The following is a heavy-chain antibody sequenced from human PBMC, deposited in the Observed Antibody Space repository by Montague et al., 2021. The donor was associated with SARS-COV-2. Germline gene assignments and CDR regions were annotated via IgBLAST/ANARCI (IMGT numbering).Heavy chain of an antibody. CDR1: GYYFISYW. CDR3: ARHLGGYYDYMWGNSREDYLGQ. Sequence: QSGAEVKKPGESLRISCKGSGYYFISYWITWVRQMPGKGLEWMGXIDPGDSSTNYSPSFQGHVTISADKSSSTAYLQWSGLKASDTAMYYCARHLGGYYDYMWGNSREDYLGQWGQGTLVTVSS. V-gene: IGHV5-10-1*01. CDR2: IDPGDSST. D-gene: IGHD3-16*02. J-gene: IGHJ4*02.